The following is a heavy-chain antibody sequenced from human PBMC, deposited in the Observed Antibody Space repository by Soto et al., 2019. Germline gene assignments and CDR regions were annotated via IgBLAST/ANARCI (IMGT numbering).Heavy chain of an antibody. V-gene: IGHV4-31*03. CDR2: IYYSGST. CDR3: AKNPGRTSSMAV. CDR1: GGSISSGGYY. Sequence: QVQLQESGPGLVKPSQTLSLTCTVSGGSISSGGYYWSWIRQHPGKGLEWIGYIYYSGSTYYNPSSRSRVTISEAPSKTQSPRSLTLVPAAAPAVYPCAKNPGRTSSMAVWAKGPPVPVPP. J-gene: IGHJ6*04.